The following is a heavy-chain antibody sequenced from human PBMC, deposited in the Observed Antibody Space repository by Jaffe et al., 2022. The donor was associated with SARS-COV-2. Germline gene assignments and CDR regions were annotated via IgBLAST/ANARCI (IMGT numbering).Heavy chain of an antibody. J-gene: IGHJ4*02. CDR2: ISGSGGST. V-gene: IGHV3-23*01. Sequence: EVQLLESGGGLVQPGGSLRLSCAASGFTFSSYAMSWVRQAPGKGLEWVSAISGSGGSTYYADSVKGRFTISRDNSKNTLYLQMNSLRAEDTAVYYCAKTFQTAQWVTGDFWSGYYNYWGQGTLVTVSS. CDR1: GFTFSSYA. CDR3: AKTFQTAQWVTGDFWSGYYNY. D-gene: IGHD3-3*01.